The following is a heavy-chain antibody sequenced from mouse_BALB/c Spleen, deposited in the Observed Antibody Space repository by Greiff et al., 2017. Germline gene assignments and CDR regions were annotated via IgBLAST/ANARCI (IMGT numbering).Heavy chain of an antibody. J-gene: IGHJ4*01. CDR1: GYSFTSYW. D-gene: IGHD2-4*01. CDR3: AGSTMITTWAMDY. V-gene: IGHV1-74*01. CDR2: IDPSDSET. Sequence: QVQLQQSGPQLVRPGASVKISCKASGYSFTSYWMHWVKQRPGQGLEWIGMIDPSDSETRLNQKFKDKATLTVDKSSSTAYMQLSSPTSEDSAVYYCAGSTMITTWAMDYWGQGTSVTVSS.